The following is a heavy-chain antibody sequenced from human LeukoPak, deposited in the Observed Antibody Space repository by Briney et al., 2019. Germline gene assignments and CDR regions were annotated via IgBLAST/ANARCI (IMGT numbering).Heavy chain of an antibody. D-gene: IGHD3-22*01. CDR3: ATPTRDYYDTGGIFDY. J-gene: IGHJ4*02. V-gene: IGHV1-18*01. CDR2: ISAYNGNT. Sequence: GSVKVSCKASGYTFTSYGISWVRQAPGQGLEWMGWISAYNGNTNYAQKLQGRVTMTTDTSTSTAYMKLSSLRSEDTAVYYCATPTRDYYDTGGIFDYWGQGTLVTVSS. CDR1: GYTFTSYG.